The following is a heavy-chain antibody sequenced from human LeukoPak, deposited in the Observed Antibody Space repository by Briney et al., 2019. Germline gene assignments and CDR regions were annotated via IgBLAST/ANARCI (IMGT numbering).Heavy chain of an antibody. CDR2: ISWNSGSI. Sequence: GGSLRLSCAASGFTFDDYAMHWVRQAPGKGLEWVSGISWNSGSIGYADSVKGRFTISRDNAKNSLYLQMNSLRAEDTALYYCAKSAQWEPADYFDYWGQGTLVTASS. CDR1: GFTFDDYA. CDR3: AKSAQWEPADYFDY. J-gene: IGHJ4*02. V-gene: IGHV3-9*01. D-gene: IGHD1-26*01.